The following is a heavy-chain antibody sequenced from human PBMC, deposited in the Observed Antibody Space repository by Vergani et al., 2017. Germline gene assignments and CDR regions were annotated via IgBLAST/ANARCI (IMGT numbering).Heavy chain of an antibody. D-gene: IGHD2-21*01. V-gene: IGHV5-51*01. CDR2: IYAGDSDV. CDR3: TRHVPCGDGACLHFDH. J-gene: IGHJ4*02. Sequence: EVQLVQSGAEVKKPGESLKISCQGSGYSITNYWIAWVRQRPGKGLEWMGIIYAGDSDVRYSPSFQGQVTMSVDKSRSTAYLQWRSLKASDTAIYYCTRHVPCGDGACLHFDHWGKGTQVTVSS. CDR1: GYSITNYW.